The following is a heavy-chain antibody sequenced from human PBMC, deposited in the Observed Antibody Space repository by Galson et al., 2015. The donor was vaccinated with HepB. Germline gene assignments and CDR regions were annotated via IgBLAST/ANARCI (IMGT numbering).Heavy chain of an antibody. CDR1: GFTFSSYA. D-gene: IGHD3-10*01. J-gene: IGHJ4*02. CDR2: MPGTGGGT. Sequence: SLRLSCAASGFTFSSYAMNWVRQVPGKGLEWVSAMPGTGGGTYYADSVKGRFTISRDNSKNTLYLQMNSLRAEDTAVYYCAKWYGRVGCFAYWGQGSLFTVSS. CDR3: AKWYGRVGCFAY. V-gene: IGHV3-23*01.